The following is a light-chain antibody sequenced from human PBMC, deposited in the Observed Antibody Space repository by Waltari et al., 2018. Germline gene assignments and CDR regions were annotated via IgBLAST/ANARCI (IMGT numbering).Light chain of an antibody. J-gene: IGKJ5*01. CDR1: QSVSSN. Sequence: EIVMTQSPVTLSVSPGERATLSCRASQSVSSNFVWYQHKPGQAPRLLIDGASTRATGSPDRFSGSGSGTEFTLTISSLQSEDFAVYYCQQYNNWPAITFGQGTRLEIK. V-gene: IGKV3D-15*01. CDR2: GAS. CDR3: QQYNNWPAIT.